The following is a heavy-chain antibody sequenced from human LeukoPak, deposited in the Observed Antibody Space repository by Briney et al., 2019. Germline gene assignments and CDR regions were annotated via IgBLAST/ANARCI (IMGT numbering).Heavy chain of an antibody. CDR3: AKLYVWGSYRLDY. CDR1: GFTFSSYG. CDR2: ISGSGGST. Sequence: GGSPRLSCAASGFTFSSYGMSWVRQAPGKGLEWVSAISGSGGSTYYADSVKGRFTISRDNSKNTLYLQMNSLRAEDTAVYYCAKLYVWGSYRLDYWGQGALVTVSS. J-gene: IGHJ4*02. D-gene: IGHD3-16*02. V-gene: IGHV3-23*01.